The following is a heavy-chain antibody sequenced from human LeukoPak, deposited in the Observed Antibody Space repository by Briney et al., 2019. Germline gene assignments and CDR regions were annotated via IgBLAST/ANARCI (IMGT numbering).Heavy chain of an antibody. CDR3: ARGLPSRYYFDY. CDR1: GDSVSSNGAA. V-gene: IGHV6-1*01. J-gene: IGHJ4*02. Sequence: SQTLSLTCAISGDSVSSNGAAWNWIRQSPSRGLEWLGRTYYRSKWYNDYAVSVRSRITINPDASKNQFSLQLNSVTPEDTAVYYCARGLPSRYYFDYWGQGTLVTVSS. CDR2: TYYRSKWYN. D-gene: IGHD5-12*01.